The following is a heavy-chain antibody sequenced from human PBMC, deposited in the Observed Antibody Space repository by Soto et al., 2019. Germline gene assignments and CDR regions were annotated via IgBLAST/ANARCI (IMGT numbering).Heavy chain of an antibody. V-gene: IGHV4-39*01. CDR3: ATSQKGYNLNYFDH. J-gene: IGHJ4*02. D-gene: IGHD1-20*01. Sequence: PSETLSLTCAVSGASISGSYYYWAWLRQSPGKGPEWIGSVFYTGFTPYNPSLESRVSVSVDTSKSQFSLKLSAVTAADTAVYYCATSQKGYNLNYFDHWGQGALVTAPQ. CDR2: VFYTGFT. CDR1: GASISGSYYY.